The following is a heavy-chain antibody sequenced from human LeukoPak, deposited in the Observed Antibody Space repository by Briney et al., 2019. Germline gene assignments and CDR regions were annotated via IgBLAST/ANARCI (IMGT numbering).Heavy chain of an antibody. CDR1: GFNFNSYS. CDR3: AKDAGNRTIPREIFDC. J-gene: IGHJ4*02. CDR2: ISDDETYK. V-gene: IGHV3-30*04. D-gene: IGHD3-3*01. Sequence: GTSLRLSWAASGFNFNSYSMHWVRHAPGTGLEWVTAISDDETYKCYADSLKGRVTISRDNSKNTVYLQMSSLRAEDTAVYYCAKDAGNRTIPREIFDCWGQGTLVTVSS.